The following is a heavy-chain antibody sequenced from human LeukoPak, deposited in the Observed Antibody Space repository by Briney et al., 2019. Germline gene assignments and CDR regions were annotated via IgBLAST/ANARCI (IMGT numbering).Heavy chain of an antibody. CDR3: ARGRLARSPYFDY. V-gene: IGHV4-59*01. CDR2: IYNSGST. D-gene: IGHD6-19*01. J-gene: IGHJ4*02. Sequence: PSETLSLTCTVSGGSFSSYYWSWIRQPPGKGLEWIGYIYNSGSTDYNPSLKSRVTISVETSKNQSSLNLSSVTAADTAVYYCARGRLARSPYFDYWGQGTLVTVSS. CDR1: GGSFSSYY.